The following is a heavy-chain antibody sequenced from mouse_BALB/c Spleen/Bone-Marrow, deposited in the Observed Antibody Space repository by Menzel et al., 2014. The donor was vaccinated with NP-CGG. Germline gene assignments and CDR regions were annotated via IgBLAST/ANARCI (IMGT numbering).Heavy chain of an antibody. Sequence: EVQLVESGAELVKPGASVKLSCTASGFNIKDTYMHWVKQRPEQGLEWIGRIDPANGNTKYDPKFQGKATITADTSSNTAYLQLSSLTSEDTAVYYCAKYYYGNSLFAYWGQGTLVTVSA. D-gene: IGHD1-1*01. CDR2: IDPANGNT. J-gene: IGHJ3*01. V-gene: IGHV14-3*02. CDR3: AKYYYGNSLFAY. CDR1: GFNIKDTY.